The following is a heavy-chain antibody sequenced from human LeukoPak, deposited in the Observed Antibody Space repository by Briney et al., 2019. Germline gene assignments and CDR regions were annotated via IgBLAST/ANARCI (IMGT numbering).Heavy chain of an antibody. D-gene: IGHD4-17*01. CDR2: MRPTSGNT. V-gene: IGHV1-8*03. Sequence: ASVKVSCKESVYNWVRQAPGQGLEWMGWMRPTSGNTEYAQKFQGRVTLTRNTSISTAYMELSRLRSEDTAVYYCARGGTDYGDYWFFDLWGRGTLVTVSS. CDR3: ARGGTDYGDYWFFDL. J-gene: IGHJ2*01. CDR1: VY.